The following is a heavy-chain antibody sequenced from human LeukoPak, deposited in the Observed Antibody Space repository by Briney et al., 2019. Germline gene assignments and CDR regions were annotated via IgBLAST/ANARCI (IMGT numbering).Heavy chain of an antibody. Sequence: ASVKVSCTASGYTFTSYAMHSVRQAPGQRLEWMGWINAGNGNTKYSQKFQGRVTITRDTSASTAYMELSSLRSEDTAVYYCARALPGRIAAAGISGYWGQGTLVTVSS. CDR3: ARALPGRIAAAGISGY. V-gene: IGHV1-3*01. CDR2: INAGNGNT. J-gene: IGHJ4*02. CDR1: GYTFTSYA. D-gene: IGHD6-13*01.